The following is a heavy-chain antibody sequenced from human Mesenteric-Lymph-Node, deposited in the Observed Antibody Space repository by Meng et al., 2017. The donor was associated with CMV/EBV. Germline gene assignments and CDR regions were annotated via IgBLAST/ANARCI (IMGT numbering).Heavy chain of an antibody. CDR1: GYTFTSYD. CDR3: ARGSGSSSWLLFDY. V-gene: IGHV1-8*03. J-gene: IGHJ4*02. D-gene: IGHD6-13*01. CDR2: MNPNSGNT. Sequence: ASVKVSCKASGYTFTSYDINWVRQATGQGVEWMGWMNPNSGNTGYAQKFQGRVTITRNTSISTAYMELSSLRSEDTAVYYCARGSGSSSWLLFDYWGQGTLVTVSS.